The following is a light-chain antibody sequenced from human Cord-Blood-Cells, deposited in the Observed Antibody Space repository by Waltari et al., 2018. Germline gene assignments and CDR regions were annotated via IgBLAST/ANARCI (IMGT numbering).Light chain of an antibody. J-gene: IGLJ2*01. CDR3: AAWDDSLNGVV. CDR1: SSNIGSNT. Sequence: QSVLTQPPSASGTPGQRVTISCSGSSSNIGSNTVNWYQQLPGTAPKLLIYRNNQRPSGGPDRFSGSKSGTSASLAISGLQAEDEADYYCAAWDDSLNGVVFGGGTKLTVL. V-gene: IGLV1-44*01. CDR2: RNN.